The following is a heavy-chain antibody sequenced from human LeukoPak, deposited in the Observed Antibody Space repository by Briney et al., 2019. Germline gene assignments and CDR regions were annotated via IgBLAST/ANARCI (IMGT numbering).Heavy chain of an antibody. J-gene: IGHJ6*02. CDR3: ARERQQLVRRWANYYYYGMDV. Sequence: ASVKVSCKASGYTFTSYGISWVRQAPGQGLEWMGWISAYNGNTDYAQKLQGRVTMTTDTSTSTAYMELRSLRSDDTAVYYCARERQQLVRRWANYYYYGMDVWGQGTTVTVSS. V-gene: IGHV1-18*01. D-gene: IGHD6-13*01. CDR2: ISAYNGNT. CDR1: GYTFTSYG.